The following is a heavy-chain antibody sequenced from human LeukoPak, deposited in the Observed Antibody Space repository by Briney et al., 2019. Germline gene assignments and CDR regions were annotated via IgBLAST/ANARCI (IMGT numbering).Heavy chain of an antibody. D-gene: IGHD6-19*01. V-gene: IGHV3-30*02. CDR2: IRYDGSNN. CDR3: ARTAVAGTLRWFDL. CDR1: DFTFSNFG. J-gene: IGHJ5*02. Sequence: PGGSLRLSCVASDFTFSNFGMHWVRQAPGKGLELLSFIRYDGSNNYHADSVKGRFSISRDNSKNTLHLQMNTLRPDDTAVYYCARTAVAGTLRWFDLWGQGTLVIVSS.